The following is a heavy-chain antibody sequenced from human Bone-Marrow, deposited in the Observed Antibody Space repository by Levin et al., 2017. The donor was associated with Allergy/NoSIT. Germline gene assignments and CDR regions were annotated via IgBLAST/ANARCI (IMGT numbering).Heavy chain of an antibody. CDR2: INSDGSST. Sequence: PGGSLRLSCAASGFTFSNYWMHWVRQAPGKGLVWVSRINSDGSSTSYADSVKGRFTISRDNAKNTLYLQMNSLRAEDTAVYYCATPIDSYYYDNSGYLGYWGLGTLVTVSS. CDR1: GFTFSNYW. D-gene: IGHD3-22*01. J-gene: IGHJ4*02. CDR3: ATPIDSYYYDNSGYLGY. V-gene: IGHV3-74*01.